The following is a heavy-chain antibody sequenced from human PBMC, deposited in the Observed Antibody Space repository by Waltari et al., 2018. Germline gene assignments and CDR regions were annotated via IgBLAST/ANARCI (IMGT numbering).Heavy chain of an antibody. J-gene: IGHJ4*02. V-gene: IGHV4-38-2*01. CDR2: IYHRGST. Sequence: QVQLQESGPGLVKPSETLSLTCAVSGFSISSGYYWGWIRQPPGKGLEWIGSIYHRGSTYYNPSLKSRVTISVDTSKNQFSLKLSSVTAADTAVYYCASQGLRYFDWVGYWGQGTLVTVSS. CDR3: ASQGLRYFDWVGY. CDR1: GFSISSGYY. D-gene: IGHD3-9*01.